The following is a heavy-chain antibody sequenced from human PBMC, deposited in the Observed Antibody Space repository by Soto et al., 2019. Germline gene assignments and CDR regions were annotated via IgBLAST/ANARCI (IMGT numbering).Heavy chain of an antibody. CDR1: GFTFSSYA. CDR3: AKDRGGKPWNPANFDY. Sequence: GGSLRLSCAASGFTFSSYAMSWVRQAPGKGLEWVSAISGSGGSTYYADSVKGRFTISRDNSKNTLYLQMNSLRAEDTAVYYCAKDRGGKPWNPANFDYWGQGTLVTVSS. D-gene: IGHD2-15*01. V-gene: IGHV3-23*01. CDR2: ISGSGGST. J-gene: IGHJ4*02.